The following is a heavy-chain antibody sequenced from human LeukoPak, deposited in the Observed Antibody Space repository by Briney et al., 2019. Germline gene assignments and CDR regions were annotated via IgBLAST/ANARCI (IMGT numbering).Heavy chain of an antibody. D-gene: IGHD2-15*01. Sequence: SVKVSCKASGGTFSSYAISWVRQAPGQGLEWMGRIIPIFGIATYAQKFQGRVTITADKSTSTAYMELSSLRSEDTAVYYCARVGYCSGGSCPVPTENYYYYYGMDVWGQGTTVTVSS. CDR2: IIPIFGIA. CDR1: GGTFSSYA. V-gene: IGHV1-69*04. J-gene: IGHJ6*02. CDR3: ARVGYCSGGSCPVPTENYYYYYGMDV.